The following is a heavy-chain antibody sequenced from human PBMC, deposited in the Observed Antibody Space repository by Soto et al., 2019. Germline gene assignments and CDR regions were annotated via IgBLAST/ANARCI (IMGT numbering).Heavy chain of an antibody. D-gene: IGHD6-6*01. CDR3: VRQGGSSGIWYFDY. Sequence: QVQLVESGGGVVQPGRSLRLSCAASGFTFSGYAMHWVRQAPGKGLEWVAATSYDENYKYYADSVKGRFTISRDNSKNTLFLQMNSLRTEDTAVYYCVRQGGSSGIWYFDYWGQGSLVTVSS. J-gene: IGHJ4*02. V-gene: IGHV3-30*04. CDR2: TSYDENYK. CDR1: GFTFSGYA.